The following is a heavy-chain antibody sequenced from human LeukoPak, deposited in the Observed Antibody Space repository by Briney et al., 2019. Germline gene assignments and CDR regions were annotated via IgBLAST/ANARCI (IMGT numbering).Heavy chain of an antibody. J-gene: IGHJ4*02. CDR2: IYSGGST. CDR3: ARDPGYSYGLDY. Sequence: PGGSQRLSCAASGFTVSDNYMSWVRQAPGKGLEWVSVIYSGGSTNYADSVKGRFTISRNNSKNTLYLQMNSLRADDTAVYYCARDPGYSYGLDYWGQGTLVTVSS. V-gene: IGHV3-66*01. D-gene: IGHD5-18*01. CDR1: GFTVSDNY.